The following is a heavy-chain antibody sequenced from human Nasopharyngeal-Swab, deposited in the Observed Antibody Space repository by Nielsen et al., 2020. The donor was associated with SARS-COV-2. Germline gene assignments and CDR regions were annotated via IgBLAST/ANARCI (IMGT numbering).Heavy chain of an antibody. J-gene: IGHJ6*02. Sequence: GESLKISCAASGFTFSSYAMSWVRQAPGKGLEWVSVIYSGGSSTYYADSVKGRFTISRDNSKNTLYLQMNSLRAEDTAVYYCAKDHKRFFGVVNRYGMDVWGQGTTVTVSS. CDR1: GFTFSSYA. CDR2: IYSGGSST. V-gene: IGHV3-23*03. CDR3: AKDHKRFFGVVNRYGMDV. D-gene: IGHD3-3*01.